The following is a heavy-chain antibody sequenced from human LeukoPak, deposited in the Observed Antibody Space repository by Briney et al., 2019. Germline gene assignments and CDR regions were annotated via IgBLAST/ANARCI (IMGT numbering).Heavy chain of an antibody. CDR2: ISGAGGST. J-gene: IGHJ4*02. Sequence: GGSLRLSCEASGFAFSSSAMHWIRQAPGKGLEWVSTISGAGGSTWYRDSVRGRFTISRDNSKNSLSLQMSSLRADDTAIYYCAKDDTSSWYDYFFDHWDQGTLVTVSS. CDR1: GFAFSSSA. V-gene: IGHV3-23*01. D-gene: IGHD6-13*01. CDR3: AKDDTSSWYDYFFDH.